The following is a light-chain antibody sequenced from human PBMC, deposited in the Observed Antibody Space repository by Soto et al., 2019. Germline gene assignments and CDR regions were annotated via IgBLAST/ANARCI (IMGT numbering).Light chain of an antibody. CDR2: GAS. V-gene: IGKV3-20*01. Sequence: EIVLTQSPGTLSLSPGERATLSCRASLSVSSSFLVWYQQKPGQAPRLLIYGASSRATGIPDRFSGSGSGTDFTLTISRLEPEDFAVYYCQQYGSSSWTFGQGTKVEIK. J-gene: IGKJ1*01. CDR3: QQYGSSSWT. CDR1: LSVSSSF.